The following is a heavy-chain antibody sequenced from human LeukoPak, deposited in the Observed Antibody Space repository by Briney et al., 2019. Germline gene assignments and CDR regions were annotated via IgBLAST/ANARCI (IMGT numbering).Heavy chain of an antibody. Sequence: SETLSLTCTVSGGSISSSSCYWGWVRQPPGKGLEWIGYIYYSGSTNYNPSLKSRVTISVDTSKNQFSLKLSSVTAADTAVYYCARLTGGGYSGYEHFDYWGQGTLVTVSS. CDR2: IYYSGST. D-gene: IGHD5-12*01. J-gene: IGHJ4*02. CDR3: ARLTGGGYSGYEHFDY. V-gene: IGHV4-61*05. CDR1: GGSISSSSCY.